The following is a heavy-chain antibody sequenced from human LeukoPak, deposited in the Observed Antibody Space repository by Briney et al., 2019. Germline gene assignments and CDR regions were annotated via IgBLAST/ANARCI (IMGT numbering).Heavy chain of an antibody. J-gene: IGHJ4*02. V-gene: IGHV4-4*07. D-gene: IGHD3-22*01. CDR3: AREGYYDSSGYYPLGY. CDR2: IYTSGST. CDR1: GGSISSYY. Sequence: SETLSLTCTVSGGSISSYYWSWIRQPAGKGLEWIGRIYTSGSTNYNPSLKSRVTKSVDTSKNQFSLKLSSVTAADTAVYYCAREGYYDSSGYYPLGYWGQGTLVTVSS.